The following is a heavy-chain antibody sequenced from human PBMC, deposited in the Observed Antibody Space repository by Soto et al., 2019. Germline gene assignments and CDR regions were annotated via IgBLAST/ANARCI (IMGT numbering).Heavy chain of an antibody. V-gene: IGHV5-51*01. D-gene: IGHD6-19*01. Sequence: PGESLKISCKGSGYSFTSYWIGWVRQMPGKGLEWMGIIYPGDSDTRYSPSFQGQVTISADKSISTAYLQWSSLKASDTAMYYCARPGYSSGWEVTFDYWGQGTLVTVSS. J-gene: IGHJ4*02. CDR1: GYSFTSYW. CDR3: ARPGYSSGWEVTFDY. CDR2: IYPGDSDT.